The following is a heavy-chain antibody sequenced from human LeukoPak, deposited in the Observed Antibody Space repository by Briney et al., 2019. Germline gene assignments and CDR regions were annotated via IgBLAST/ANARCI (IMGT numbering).Heavy chain of an antibody. V-gene: IGHV3-7*01. CDR1: GFTFSSYW. D-gene: IGHD6-13*01. Sequence: GGSLRLSCAASGFTFSSYWMNWARQAPGKGLEWVASINPNGNVNYYVDSVKGRFTISRDNAKNSLYLQMNSLRAEDTAVYYCARGRTYSSSWPFDYWGQGTLVTVSS. J-gene: IGHJ4*02. CDR2: INPNGNVN. CDR3: ARGRTYSSSWPFDY.